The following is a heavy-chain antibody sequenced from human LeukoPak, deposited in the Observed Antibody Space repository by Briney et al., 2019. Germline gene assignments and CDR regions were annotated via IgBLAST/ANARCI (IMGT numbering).Heavy chain of an antibody. D-gene: IGHD3-16*01. J-gene: IGHJ6*02. Sequence: GGSLRLSCAASGFTFSSYWMSWVRQAPGKGLEWVTNIKQDGSEKYYVDSVKGRFTISRDNAKNSLYLQMSNLRAEDTAVYFCARGGGLDVWGQGATVTVSS. CDR2: IKQDGSEK. CDR1: GFTFSSYW. CDR3: ARGGGLDV. V-gene: IGHV3-7*03.